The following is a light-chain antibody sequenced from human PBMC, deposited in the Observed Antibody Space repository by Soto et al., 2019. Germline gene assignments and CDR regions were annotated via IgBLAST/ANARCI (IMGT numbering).Light chain of an antibody. V-gene: IGKV1-6*01. CDR2: STS. CDR3: LQSYIYPLS. CDR1: QGIRND. J-gene: IGKJ4*01. Sequence: AIQLTESPDSLSASVGDTVTIACRASQGIRNDLGWYQQKPGQAPKLLMFSTSNLQGGVPSRFNGSGSRTDFTLTISGLQPDDFATYYCLQSYIYPLSFGGGTKVDIK.